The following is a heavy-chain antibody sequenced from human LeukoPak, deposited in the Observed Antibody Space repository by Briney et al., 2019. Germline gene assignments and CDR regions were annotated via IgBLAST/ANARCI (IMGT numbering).Heavy chain of an antibody. J-gene: IGHJ6*02. Sequence: GGSLRLSCAASGFTFSSYAMSWVRQAPGKGLEWVSAISGSGGSTYYADSVKGRFTISRDNSKNTLYLQMSSLRAEDTAVYYCARVYPPYYYGMDVWGQGTTVTVSS. CDR2: ISGSGGST. V-gene: IGHV3-23*01. D-gene: IGHD2/OR15-2a*01. CDR3: ARVYPPYYYGMDV. CDR1: GFTFSSYA.